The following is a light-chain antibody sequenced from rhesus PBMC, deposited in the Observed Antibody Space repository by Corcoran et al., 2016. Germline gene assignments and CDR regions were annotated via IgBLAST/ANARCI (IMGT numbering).Light chain of an antibody. Sequence: DIQMTQSPSSLSASVGDTVTITCRASQGISNILAWYQQKPGKVPKLLIYYASPLQSGVPSRFSGSGPGTDFTLTISSLQPEDFATYYCQHGYGTPFTFGPGTKLDIK. CDR2: YAS. CDR3: QHGYGTPFT. CDR1: QGISNI. V-gene: IGKV1S15*01. J-gene: IGKJ3*01.